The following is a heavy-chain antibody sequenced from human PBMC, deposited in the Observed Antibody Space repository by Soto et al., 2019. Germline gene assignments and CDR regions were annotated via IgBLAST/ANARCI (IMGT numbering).Heavy chain of an antibody. V-gene: IGHV1-18*01. CDR2: INTDNGNT. J-gene: IGHJ5*02. Sequence: ASVKVSCKASGYTFTNSGINWVRQAPGQGLEWLGWINTDNGNTNYAQHLQGRVTLTTDTSTSTAYMELSSLRSEDTAVYYCARERRNPQTPSAAWFDPWGQGTLLTVSS. CDR3: ARERRNPQTPSAAWFDP. D-gene: IGHD2-15*01. CDR1: GYTFTNSG.